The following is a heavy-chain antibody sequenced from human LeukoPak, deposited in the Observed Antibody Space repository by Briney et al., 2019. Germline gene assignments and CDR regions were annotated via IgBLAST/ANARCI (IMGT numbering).Heavy chain of an antibody. D-gene: IGHD1-1*01. CDR1: GGSFSGYY. CDR3: TTDAQVRWFYS. V-gene: IGHV4-34*01. Sequence: SETLSLTCAVYGGSFSGYYWSWIRQPPGEGLEWIGEINHSGSTNYNPSLKSRVTISVDTSKNQFSLSLTSVTAADTAVYYCTTDAQVRWFYSWGQGTLVTVSS. J-gene: IGHJ5*01. CDR2: INHSGST.